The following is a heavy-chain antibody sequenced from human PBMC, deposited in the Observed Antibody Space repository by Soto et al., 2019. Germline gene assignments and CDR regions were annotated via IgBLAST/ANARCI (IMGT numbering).Heavy chain of an antibody. V-gene: IGHV4-30-2*01. CDR2: IYHSGST. CDR1: GGSISSGGYS. J-gene: IGHJ5*02. Sequence: SETLSLTCAVSGGSISSGGYSWSWIRQPPGKGLEWIGYIYHSGSTYYNPSLKSRVTISVDRSKNQFSLKLSSVTAADTAVYYCARGLGYCSGGSCYFWFDPWGQGTLVTVSS. D-gene: IGHD2-15*01. CDR3: ARGLGYCSGGSCYFWFDP.